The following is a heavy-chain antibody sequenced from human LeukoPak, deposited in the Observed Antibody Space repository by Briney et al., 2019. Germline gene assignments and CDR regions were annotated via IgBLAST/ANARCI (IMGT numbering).Heavy chain of an antibody. V-gene: IGHV1-18*01. CDR3: ARGSRGPAAHPRFDP. CDR1: GYTFTSYG. Sequence: GASVKVSCKASGYTFTSYGISWVRQAPGQGLEWMGWISAYNGNTNYAQKLQGRVTMTTDTSTSTAYMELRSLRSDDTAVYYCARGSRGPAAHPRFDPWGQGTLVTVSS. J-gene: IGHJ5*02. CDR2: ISAYNGNT. D-gene: IGHD2-2*01.